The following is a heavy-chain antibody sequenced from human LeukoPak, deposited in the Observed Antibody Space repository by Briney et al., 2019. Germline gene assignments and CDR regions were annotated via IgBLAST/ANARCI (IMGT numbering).Heavy chain of an antibody. V-gene: IGHV1-69*05. J-gene: IGHJ4*02. Sequence: SVNVSCKASGGSFSSYAISWVRQAPGQGLEWMGGIIPIFGTANYAQKFQGRVTITTDESTSTAYMELSSLRSEDTAVYYCARESAMGYYFDYWGQGTLVTVSS. D-gene: IGHD5-18*01. CDR1: GGSFSSYA. CDR2: IIPIFGTA. CDR3: ARESAMGYYFDY.